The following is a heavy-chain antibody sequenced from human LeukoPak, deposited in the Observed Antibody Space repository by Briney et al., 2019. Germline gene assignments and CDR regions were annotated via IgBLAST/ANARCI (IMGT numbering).Heavy chain of an antibody. CDR2: ISTTGSHM. J-gene: IGHJ4*02. V-gene: IGHV3-21*01. D-gene: IGHD3-16*01. CDR1: GFTVSSNY. Sequence: GGSLRLSCAASGFTVSSNYMSWVRQAPGKGLEWVSTISTTGSHMYYADSVKGRFTISRDSAMNSLYLQMDSLRAEDTAIYYCARFITAGFDYWGQGTLVTVSS. CDR3: ARFITAGFDY.